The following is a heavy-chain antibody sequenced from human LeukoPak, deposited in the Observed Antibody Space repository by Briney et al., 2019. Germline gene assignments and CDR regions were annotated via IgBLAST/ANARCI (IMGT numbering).Heavy chain of an antibody. J-gene: IGHJ4*02. D-gene: IGHD4-17*01. V-gene: IGHV5-51*01. CDR1: GYNFVTSW. Sequence: GESLKISCKGSGYNFVTSWIGWVRQMPGKGLEWMGIIYPGDSDTRYSPSFQGQVTISADKSISTAYLQWSSLKASDTAMYYCARQTVRYGDYEGFDYWGQGTLVTVSS. CDR2: IYPGDSDT. CDR3: ARQTVRYGDYEGFDY.